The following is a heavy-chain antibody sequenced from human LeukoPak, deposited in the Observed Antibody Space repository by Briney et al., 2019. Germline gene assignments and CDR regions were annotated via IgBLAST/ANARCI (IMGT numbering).Heavy chain of an antibody. V-gene: IGHV3-7*01. CDR3: ARDPRGSEYSHFDS. D-gene: IGHD3-10*01. J-gene: IGHJ4*02. CDR1: GFSFSSSY. Sequence: PGGSLRLSCVASGFSFSSSYMSWVRQAPGKGLEWVANIKQDGNEKHYVDSVKGRFTISRDNAKSSLYLQMNRLRADDTAVYYCARDPRGSEYSHFDSWGQGTLVTVSS. CDR2: IKQDGNEK.